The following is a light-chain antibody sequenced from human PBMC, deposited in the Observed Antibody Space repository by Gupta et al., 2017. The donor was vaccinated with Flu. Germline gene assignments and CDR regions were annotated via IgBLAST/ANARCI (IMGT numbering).Light chain of an antibody. CDR3: QVWDSSSDRGV. CDR2: DDS. CDR1: NMGSKS. J-gene: IGLJ3*02. Sequence: GGKNMGSKSVHWYQQKPGQAPVLVVNDDSDRPSGIPERFSGSNSGNTATLTISRVEAGDEADYYCQVWDSSSDRGVFGGGTKLTVL. V-gene: IGLV3-21*02.